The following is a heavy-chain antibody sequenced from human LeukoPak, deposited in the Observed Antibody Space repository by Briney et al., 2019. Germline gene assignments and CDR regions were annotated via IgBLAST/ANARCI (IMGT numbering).Heavy chain of an antibody. J-gene: IGHJ5*02. CDR3: ARLSYYGSGSYPMTGNWFDP. Sequence: PSETLSLTCAVYGGSFSGYYWSWIRQPPGKGLEWIGEINHSGSTNYNPSLKSRVTISVDTSKNQFSLKLSSVTAADTAVYYCARLSYYGSGSYPMTGNWFDPWGQGTLVTVSS. CDR1: GGSFSGYY. V-gene: IGHV4-34*01. D-gene: IGHD3-10*01. CDR2: INHSGST.